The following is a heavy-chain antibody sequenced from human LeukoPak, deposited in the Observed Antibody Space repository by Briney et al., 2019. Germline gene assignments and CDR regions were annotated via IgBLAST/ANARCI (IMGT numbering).Heavy chain of an antibody. V-gene: IGHV1-18*01. J-gene: IGHJ4*02. CDR2: ISAYNGNT. CDR3: ARERRWSGGSCYLYYFDY. Sequence: ASVKVSCKASGYTFTSYGISWVRQAPGQGLEWMGWISAYNGNTNYAQKLQGRVTMTTDTSTSTAYMELRSLRSDDTAVYYCARERRWSGGSCYLYYFDYWGQGTLVTVSS. CDR1: GYTFTSYG. D-gene: IGHD2-15*01.